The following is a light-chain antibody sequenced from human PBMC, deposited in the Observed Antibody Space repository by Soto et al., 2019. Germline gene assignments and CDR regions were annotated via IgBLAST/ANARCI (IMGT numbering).Light chain of an antibody. V-gene: IGLV1-40*01. CDR3: QSYDNSLSAHYV. J-gene: IGLJ1*01. CDR2: DNN. Sequence: QSVLTQPPSVSGAPGQRVTISCSGSGSNIGAGYDVHWYQQLPGTAPKLLIYDNNNRPSGVPGRFSGSKSGTSASLAITGLQAEDEADYYCQSYDNSLSAHYVFGAGTKVTVL. CDR1: GSNIGAGYD.